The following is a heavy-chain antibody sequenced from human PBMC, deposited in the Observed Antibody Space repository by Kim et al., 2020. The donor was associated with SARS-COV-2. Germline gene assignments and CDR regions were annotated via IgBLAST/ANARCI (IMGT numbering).Heavy chain of an antibody. CDR1: GGSISSSSYY. J-gene: IGHJ3*02. CDR3: ARYLINYGDFYLVAFDI. Sequence: SETLSLTCTVSGGSISSSSYYWGWIRQPPGKGLEWIGSIYYSGSTYYNPSLKSRVTISVDTSKNQFSLKLSSVTAADTAVYYCARYLINYGDFYLVAFDIWGQGTMVTVSS. V-gene: IGHV4-39*01. D-gene: IGHD4-17*01. CDR2: IYYSGST.